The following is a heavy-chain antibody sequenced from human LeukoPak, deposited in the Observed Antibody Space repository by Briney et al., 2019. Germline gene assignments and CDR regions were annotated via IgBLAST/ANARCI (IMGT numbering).Heavy chain of an antibody. CDR1: GGTFSSFA. CDR2: IIPIFGAT. CDR3: ARGLAAMVVKCSMDV. D-gene: IGHD5-18*01. Sequence: SLKVSCKASGGTFSSFAISWVRQAPGQGLEWMGGIIPIFGATNYAQKFQGRVTITADESTSTAYMELSSLTSEDTAVYYCARGLAAMVVKCSMDVWGQGTTVTVSS. J-gene: IGHJ6*02. V-gene: IGHV1-69*13.